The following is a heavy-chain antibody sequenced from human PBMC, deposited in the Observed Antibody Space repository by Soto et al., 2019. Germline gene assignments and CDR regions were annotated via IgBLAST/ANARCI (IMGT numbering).Heavy chain of an antibody. CDR3: TRSAYMDV. D-gene: IGHD2-2*01. J-gene: IGHJ6*03. V-gene: IGHV3-48*01. CDR2: ISSGSSTI. Sequence: EVQLVESGGGLVQPGGSLRLSCAASGFTFSSYSMNWVRQAPGKGREWVSYISSGSSTIYYADSVKGRFTISRDNAKNSLYLQMDSLRAEDTAVYYATRSAYMDVWGTGTTVTVSS. CDR1: GFTFSSYS.